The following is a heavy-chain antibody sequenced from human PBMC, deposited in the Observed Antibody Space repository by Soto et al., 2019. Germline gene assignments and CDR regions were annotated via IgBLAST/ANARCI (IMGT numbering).Heavy chain of an antibody. V-gene: IGHV4-4*07. D-gene: IGHD1-1*01. J-gene: IGHJ5*02. CDR2: IYATGTT. CDR3: VRDGTKTLRDWFDP. Sequence: LSLTCTVSGAAISGFYLSCIRKSAVKGLDWIGRIYATGTTDYNPSLKSRVMMSVDTSKKQFSLKLRSVTAADTAVYYCVRDGTKTLRDWFDPWGQGISVTVSS. CDR1: GAAISGFY.